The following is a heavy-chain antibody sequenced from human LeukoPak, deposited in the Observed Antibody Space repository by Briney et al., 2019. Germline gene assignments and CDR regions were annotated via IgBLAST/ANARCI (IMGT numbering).Heavy chain of an antibody. Sequence: SETLSLTCTVSGGSISSSSYYWGWIRQPPGKGLEWIGSIYYSGSTYYNPSLKCRVTISVDTSKNQFSLKLSSVTAADTAVYYCARGAAAVYWFDPWGQGTLVTVSS. J-gene: IGHJ5*02. CDR1: GGSISSSSYY. V-gene: IGHV4-39*01. CDR2: IYYSGST. D-gene: IGHD6-13*01. CDR3: ARGAAAVYWFDP.